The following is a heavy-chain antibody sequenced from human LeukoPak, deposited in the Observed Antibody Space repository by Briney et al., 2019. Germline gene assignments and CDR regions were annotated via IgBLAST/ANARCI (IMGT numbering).Heavy chain of an antibody. D-gene: IGHD2-15*01. CDR2: IKQDGSEK. CDR3: AGGWDTSAFDI. V-gene: IGHV3-7*03. Sequence: GGSLRLSCAASGFTFSSYWMSWVRQAPGKGLEWVANIKQDGSEKYYVDSVKGRFTISRDNAKNSLYLQMNSLRAEDTAVYYCAGGWDTSAFDIWGQGTMVTVSS. J-gene: IGHJ3*02. CDR1: GFTFSSYW.